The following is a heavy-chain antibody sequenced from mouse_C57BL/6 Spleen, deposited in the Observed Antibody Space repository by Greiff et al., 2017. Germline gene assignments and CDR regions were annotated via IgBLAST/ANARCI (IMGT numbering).Heavy chain of an antibody. V-gene: IGHV1-42*01. CDR1: GYSFTGYY. D-gene: IGHD2-2*01. J-gene: IGHJ4*01. Sequence: VQLQQSGPELVKPGASVKISCKASGYSFTGYYMNWVKQSPEKSLEWIGVINPSTGGTTYNQKFKAKATLTVDKSSSTAYMQLKSLTSEDSAVYYCARGGLHPYAVDYWGQGTSVTVSS. CDR2: INPSTGGT. CDR3: ARGGLHPYAVDY.